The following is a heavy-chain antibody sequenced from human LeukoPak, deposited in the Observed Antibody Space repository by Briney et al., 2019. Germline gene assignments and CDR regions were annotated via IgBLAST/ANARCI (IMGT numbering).Heavy chain of an antibody. CDR1: GGSISSGGYY. Sequence: PSETLSLTCTVSGGSISSGGYYWSWIRQHPGKGLEWIGYIYYSGSTYYNPSLKSRVTISVDTSKNQFSLKLSSVTAADTAVYYCARDVVVGGGKVGRAPTVGFDPWGQGTLVTVSS. V-gene: IGHV4-31*03. D-gene: IGHD4-23*01. CDR2: IYYSGST. J-gene: IGHJ5*02. CDR3: ARDVVVGGGKVGRAPTVGFDP.